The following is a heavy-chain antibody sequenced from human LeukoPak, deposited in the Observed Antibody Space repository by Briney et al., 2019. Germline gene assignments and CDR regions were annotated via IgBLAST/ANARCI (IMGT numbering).Heavy chain of an antibody. D-gene: IGHD2-2*01. J-gene: IGHJ4*02. Sequence: GASVKGSCKASGYTFTSYGISWVRQAPGQGLEWMAWISAYNGNTNYAQKLQGRVTMTTDTSTSTAYMELRSLRSDDTAVYYCARDMGTGYCSSTSCYVYWGQGTLVTVST. CDR2: ISAYNGNT. CDR1: GYTFTSYG. CDR3: ARDMGTGYCSSTSCYVY. V-gene: IGHV1-18*01.